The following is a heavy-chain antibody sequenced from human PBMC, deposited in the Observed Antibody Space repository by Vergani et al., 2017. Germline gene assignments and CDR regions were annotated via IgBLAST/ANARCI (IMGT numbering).Heavy chain of an antibody. D-gene: IGHD4-23*01. J-gene: IGHJ4*02. Sequence: QLQESGPGLVKPSETLSLTCTVSGGSISSGSYYWGWIRQPPGKGLEWIGSMYYSGSTNYNPSLKSRVTISVDTSKNQFSLKLSSVTAADTAVYYCASSKGNDYFDYWGQGTLVTVSS. CDR2: MYYSGST. V-gene: IGHV4-39*07. CDR1: GGSISSGSYY. CDR3: ASSKGNDYFDY.